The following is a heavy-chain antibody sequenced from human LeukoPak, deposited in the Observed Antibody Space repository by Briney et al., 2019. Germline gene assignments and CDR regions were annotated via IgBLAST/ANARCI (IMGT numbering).Heavy chain of an antibody. CDR1: GGSFSGYY. Sequence: SETLSLTCAVYGGSFSGYYWSWIRQPPEKGLEWIGEINHSGSTNYNPSLKSRVTISVDTSKNQFSLKLSSVTAADTAVYYCARGNSNCSSTSCYEGLYYYYYYMDVWGKGTTVTVFS. V-gene: IGHV4-34*01. CDR2: INHSGST. CDR3: ARGNSNCSSTSCYEGLYYYYYYMDV. D-gene: IGHD2-2*01. J-gene: IGHJ6*03.